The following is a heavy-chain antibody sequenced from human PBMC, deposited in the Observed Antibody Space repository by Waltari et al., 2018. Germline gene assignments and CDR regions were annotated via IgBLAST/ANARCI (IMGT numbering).Heavy chain of an antibody. J-gene: IGHJ4*02. Sequence: EVQLVQSGAEVKKPGESLKISCKGSGYSFTNNWIGWVRQMPGKGLEWMGIIYPSDSDTRYSPSFQGQVTISADKSISIAYLQWSSLKASDTAMYYCARNRGQWRIRSPFDYWGQGTQVTVSS. CDR3: ARNRGQWRIRSPFDY. D-gene: IGHD6-19*01. V-gene: IGHV5-51*01. CDR2: IYPSDSDT. CDR1: GYSFTNNW.